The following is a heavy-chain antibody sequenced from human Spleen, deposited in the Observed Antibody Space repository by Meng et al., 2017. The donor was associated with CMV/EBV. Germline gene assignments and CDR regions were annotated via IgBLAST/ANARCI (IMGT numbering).Heavy chain of an antibody. CDR2: ISSSSDSK. Sequence: GGSLRLSCAASGFTFSGFEMNRVRQAPGEGLEWVSSISSSSDSKYYRDSLKGRFTISRDNAKNALYLHLSSLRAEDTAVFFCARSSYGDPSYFDYWGQGTLVTVSS. CDR1: GFTFSGFE. CDR3: ARSSYGDPSYFDY. V-gene: IGHV3-21*01. J-gene: IGHJ4*02. D-gene: IGHD4-17*01.